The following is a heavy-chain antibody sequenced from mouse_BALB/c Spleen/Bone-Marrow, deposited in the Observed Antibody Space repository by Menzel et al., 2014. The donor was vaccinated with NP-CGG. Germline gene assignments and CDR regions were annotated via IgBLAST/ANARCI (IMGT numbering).Heavy chain of an antibody. J-gene: IGHJ4*01. CDR2: ISSGSSTI. CDR1: GFTFSSFG. Sequence: EVKLVESGGGLVQPGGSRKLSCAAPGFTFSSFGMHWVRQAPEKGLEWVAYISSGSSTIYYADTVKGRFTISRDNPKNTLFLQMTSLRSEDTAMYYCARSLLRLSYAMDYWGQGTSVTVSS. CDR3: ARSLLRLSYAMDY. V-gene: IGHV5-17*02. D-gene: IGHD1-2*01.